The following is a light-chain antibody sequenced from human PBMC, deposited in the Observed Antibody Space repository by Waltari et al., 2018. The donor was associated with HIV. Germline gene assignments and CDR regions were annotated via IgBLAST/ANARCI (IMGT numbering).Light chain of an antibody. CDR2: AVS. V-gene: IGLV2-14*01. CDR1: GSDVGGYNY. Sequence: QSALTQPAFVSGSRGESITISCTGTGSDVGGYNYVPCYQQQPGKAPKPLIYAVSNRPSGVSNRFSGSKSGNTASLTVSGLQTEDEADYYCSSYTNRVTWVFGGGTRLTVL. J-gene: IGLJ3*02. CDR3: SSYTNRVTWV.